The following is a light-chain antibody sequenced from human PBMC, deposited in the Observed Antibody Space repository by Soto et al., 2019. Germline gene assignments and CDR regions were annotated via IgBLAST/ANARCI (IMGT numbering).Light chain of an antibody. CDR1: QSVSSY. V-gene: IGKV3-11*01. Sequence: EIVLTQSPATLSLSPGERDTLSCRASQSVSSYLAWYQQKPGQAPRLLIYDASNRATGIPARFSGSGSGTDFTLTISSLEPEDFAFYYCQQRSNWPPWTFGQGTKVEIK. J-gene: IGKJ1*01. CDR2: DAS. CDR3: QQRSNWPPWT.